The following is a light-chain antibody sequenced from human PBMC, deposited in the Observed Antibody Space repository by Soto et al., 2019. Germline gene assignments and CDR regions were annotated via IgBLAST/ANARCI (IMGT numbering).Light chain of an antibody. V-gene: IGLV2-8*01. CDR2: DVS. CDR1: SSDVGAYNY. Sequence: QSALTQPPSASGSPGQSVTISCTGTSSDVGAYNYVSWYQQHPGKAPKLMIYDVSKRPSGVPDRFSGSKSGNTASLTVSGLQAEDEADYYCSSYAGSNNPPVVFGGGTKLTVL. CDR3: SSYAGSNNPPVV. J-gene: IGLJ2*01.